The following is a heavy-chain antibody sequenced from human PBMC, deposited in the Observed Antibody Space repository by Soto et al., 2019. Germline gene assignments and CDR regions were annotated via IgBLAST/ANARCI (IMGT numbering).Heavy chain of an antibody. J-gene: IGHJ4*02. CDR3: AKKREGYCSGGSCGSYFDY. V-gene: IGHV3-23*01. CDR2: ISGSGGST. D-gene: IGHD2-15*01. CDR1: GFTFSSYA. Sequence: GGSLRLSCAASGFTFSSYAMSWVRQAPGKGLEWVSAISGSGGSTYYADSVKGRFTISRDNSKNTLYLQMNSLRAEDTAVYYCAKKREGYCSGGSCGSYFDYWGQGTLVTVSS.